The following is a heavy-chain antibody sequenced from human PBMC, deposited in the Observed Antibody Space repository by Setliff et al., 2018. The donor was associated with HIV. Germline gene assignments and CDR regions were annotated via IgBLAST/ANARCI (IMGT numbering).Heavy chain of an antibody. D-gene: IGHD1-26*01. J-gene: IGHJ4*02. V-gene: IGHV1-46*01. CDR2: INPSGGST. CDR3: ARDLSSGSYFGYFDY. CDR1: GYTFTSYY. Sequence: ASVKVSCQASGYTFTSYYMHWVRQAPGQGLEWMGIINPSGGSTSYAQKFQGRVTMTRDTSTSTVYMELSSLRSEDTAVYYCARDLSSGSYFGYFDYWGQGTLVTVSS.